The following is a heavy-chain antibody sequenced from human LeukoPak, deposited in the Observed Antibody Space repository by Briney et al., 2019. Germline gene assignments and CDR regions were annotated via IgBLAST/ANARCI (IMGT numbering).Heavy chain of an antibody. CDR2: IWYDGSNK. J-gene: IGHJ4*02. Sequence: GGSLRLSCAASGFTFSSYGMHWVRQASGKGLEWVAVIWYDGSNKYYADSVKGRFTISRDNSKNTLYLQMNSLRAEDTAVYYCARDQHYYDSSAPDYWGQGTLVTVSS. CDR3: ARDQHYYDSSAPDY. CDR1: GFTFSSYG. D-gene: IGHD3-22*01. V-gene: IGHV3-33*01.